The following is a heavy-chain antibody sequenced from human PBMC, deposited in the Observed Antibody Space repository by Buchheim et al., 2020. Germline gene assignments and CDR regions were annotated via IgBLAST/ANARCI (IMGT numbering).Heavy chain of an antibody. V-gene: IGHV3-30*18. D-gene: IGHD2-15*01. Sequence: QVQLVESGGGVVQPGRSLRLSCAASGFTFSSYGMHWVRQAPGKGLEWVAVISYDGSNKYYADSVKGRFTISRDNSKNTLYLQMNSLRAEDTAVYYCAKDRVSGYWPAYYYYGMDVWGQGTT. CDR3: AKDRVSGYWPAYYYYGMDV. CDR1: GFTFSSYG. CDR2: ISYDGSNK. J-gene: IGHJ6*02.